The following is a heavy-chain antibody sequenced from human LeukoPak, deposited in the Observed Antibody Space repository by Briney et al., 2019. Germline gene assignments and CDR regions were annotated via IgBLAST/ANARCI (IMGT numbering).Heavy chain of an antibody. V-gene: IGHV3-74*01. CDR2: INSDGSST. J-gene: IGHJ3*02. Sequence: PGGSLRLSCAASEFTFSSYWMHWVRQAPGKGLVWVSRINSDGSSTNYADSVKGRFTISRDNAKNTLYLQMNSLRAEDTAVYYCTRGYCSGGTCQAPAFDIWGQGTMFTVSS. CDR1: EFTFSSYW. D-gene: IGHD2-15*01. CDR3: TRGYCSGGTCQAPAFDI.